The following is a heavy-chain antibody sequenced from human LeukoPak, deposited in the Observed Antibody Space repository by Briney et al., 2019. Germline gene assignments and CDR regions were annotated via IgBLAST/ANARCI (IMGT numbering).Heavy chain of an antibody. CDR2: ITSDHSDI. CDR1: GGSINSGS. Sequence: PSETLSLTCTVPGGSINSGSNFWGWIRQPPGKGLEWVSSITSDHSDIYYSDSVKGRFIISRDNAKNSVYLQMNSLRAEDTAVYYCARDRGYGDHPSWFDPWGQGTQVTVSS. CDR3: ARDRGYGDHPSWFDP. J-gene: IGHJ5*02. V-gene: IGHV3-21*01. D-gene: IGHD5-12*01.